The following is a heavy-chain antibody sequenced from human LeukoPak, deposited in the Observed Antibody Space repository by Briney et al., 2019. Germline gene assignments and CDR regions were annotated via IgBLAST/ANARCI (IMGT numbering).Heavy chain of an antibody. CDR3: VKTTDARGGMDV. D-gene: IGHD1-1*01. Sequence: GGSLRLSCAASGFTFSDSTMNWVRQAPGKGLEWVSSVTSSSANIDYADSVKGRFTISRANAMNSLYLHMNSLRVEDTALYYCVKTTDARGGMDVWGQGTTVTVSS. CDR2: VTSSSANI. J-gene: IGHJ6*02. CDR1: GFTFSDST. V-gene: IGHV3-21*01.